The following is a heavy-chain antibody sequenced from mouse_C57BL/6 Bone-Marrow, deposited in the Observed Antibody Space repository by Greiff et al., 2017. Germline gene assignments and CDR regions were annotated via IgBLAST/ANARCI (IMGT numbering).Heavy chain of an antibody. Sequence: QVHVKQPGAELVKPGASVKLSCKASGYTFTSYWMHWVKQRPGPGLEWIGMIPPNTGSTNYNEKFKSKATLTVDKSASTAYMQLRCLTSEDSAVSYCARYKNFYGRSSYYAMDYWGQGTSVTVSS. J-gene: IGHJ4*01. V-gene: IGHV1-64*01. D-gene: IGHD1-1*01. CDR3: ARYKNFYGRSSYYAMDY. CDR1: GYTFTSYW. CDR2: IPPNTGST.